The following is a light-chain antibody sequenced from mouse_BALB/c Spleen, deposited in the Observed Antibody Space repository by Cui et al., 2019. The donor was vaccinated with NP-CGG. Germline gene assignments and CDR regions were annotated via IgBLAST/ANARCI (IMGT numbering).Light chain of an antibody. CDR2: GTN. V-gene: IGLV1*01. CDR3: ALWYSNHWV. J-gene: IGLJ1*01. CDR1: TGAVTTSNY. Sequence: AVVTQESALTTSPGETVTLTCRSSTGAVTTSNYANWVKEKPDHLFTGLIGGTNNRAPGVPARFSGSLIGDKAALTITGPQTEDEAIYFCALWYSNHWVFGGGTKLTVL.